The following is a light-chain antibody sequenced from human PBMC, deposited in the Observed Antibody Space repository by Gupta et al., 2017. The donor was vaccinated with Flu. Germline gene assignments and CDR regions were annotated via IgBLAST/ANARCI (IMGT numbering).Light chain of an antibody. Sequence: DIQMTQSPSTLSASVGDRVTITCRASQSISSWLAWYQQKPGKAPKLLIYKASTLESGVPSRFSGSGSETEFTLTISSLQPDDSATYYCQQYDSYSPLTFGGGTKVEI. CDR2: KAS. V-gene: IGKV1-5*03. J-gene: IGKJ4*01. CDR3: QQYDSYSPLT. CDR1: QSISSW.